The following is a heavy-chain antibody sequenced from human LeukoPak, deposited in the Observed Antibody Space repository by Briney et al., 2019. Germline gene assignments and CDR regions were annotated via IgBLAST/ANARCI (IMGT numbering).Heavy chain of an antibody. CDR3: ARDPGYNILTGYYND. CDR1: GFTFSDYY. CDR2: ISSGAGNI. D-gene: IGHD3-9*01. V-gene: IGHV3-11*01. J-gene: IGHJ4*02. Sequence: GGSLRLSCAASGFTFSDYYMSWIRQAPGKGLEWVSYISSGAGNIYYADSVKGRFTISRDNAKNSLYLQMNSLRAEDTAVYYCARDPGYNILTGYYNDWGQGTLVTISS.